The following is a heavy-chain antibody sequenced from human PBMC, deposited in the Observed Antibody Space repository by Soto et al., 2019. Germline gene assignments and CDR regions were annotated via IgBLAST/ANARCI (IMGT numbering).Heavy chain of an antibody. Sequence: SETLSLTCTVSGGSVSSGNYYWRWLRPPPGKGLEWIGFIYYTGSTSYNPSLKSRVTISMDTSKNQFSLKLTSVTAADTAVYYCASALYCSGGSCSFDPWGQGTLVTVSS. CDR3: ASALYCSGGSCSFDP. D-gene: IGHD2-15*01. CDR1: GGSVSSGNYY. J-gene: IGHJ5*02. CDR2: IYYTGST. V-gene: IGHV4-61*01.